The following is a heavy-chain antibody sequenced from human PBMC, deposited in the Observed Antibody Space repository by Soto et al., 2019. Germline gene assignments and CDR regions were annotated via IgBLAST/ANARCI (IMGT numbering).Heavy chain of an antibody. CDR2: IYYSGST. V-gene: IGHV4-59*01. Sequence: PSETLSLTCTVSGGSISSYYWSWIRQPPGKGLEWIGYIYYSGSTNYNPSLKSRVTISVDTSKNQFSLKLSSVTAADTAVYYCARVQSNYYGSGSYLELIDYWGQGTLVTVSS. CDR1: GGSISSYY. CDR3: ARVQSNYYGSGSYLELIDY. D-gene: IGHD3-10*01. J-gene: IGHJ4*02.